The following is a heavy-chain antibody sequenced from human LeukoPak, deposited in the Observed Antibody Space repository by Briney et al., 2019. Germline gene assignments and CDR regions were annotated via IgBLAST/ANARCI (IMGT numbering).Heavy chain of an antibody. Sequence: GGSLRLSCAASGFTFSSSWMSWVRQTPGKGLEWVANVKQDGSEKYYVDPVKGRFTISRDNAKNSLYLQMNSLRAEDTAVYYCASAERWLQHFDYWGQGTLVTVSS. D-gene: IGHD5-24*01. CDR3: ASAERWLQHFDY. V-gene: IGHV3-7*02. J-gene: IGHJ4*02. CDR1: GFTFSSSW. CDR2: VKQDGSEK.